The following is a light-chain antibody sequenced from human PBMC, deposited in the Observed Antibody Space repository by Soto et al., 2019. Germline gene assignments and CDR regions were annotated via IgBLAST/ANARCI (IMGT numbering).Light chain of an antibody. J-gene: IGKJ3*01. CDR3: QKYSIVPV. CDR1: QGIRNF. CDR2: AAS. Sequence: DIQMTQSPTSLSASVGDRVTITCQASQGIRNFVAWYQQKPGKAPKLLIYAASTLQSGVPSRFSGSGSGTDFTRTINCLQPEDVATYSCQKYSIVPVFGPRTKVEI. V-gene: IGKV1-27*01.